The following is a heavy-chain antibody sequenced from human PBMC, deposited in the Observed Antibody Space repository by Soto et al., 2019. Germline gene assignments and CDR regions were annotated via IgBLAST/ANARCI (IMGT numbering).Heavy chain of an antibody. D-gene: IGHD2-2*01. CDR1: GFTFSSYA. CDR2: ISGSGGST. V-gene: IGHV3-23*01. J-gene: IGHJ4*02. CDR3: AKDPPRFIVVVPAATYNPKDFDY. Sequence: EVQLLESGGGLVQPGGSLRLSCAASGFTFSSYAMSWVRQAPGKGREWVSAISGSGGSTYYAESVKGRFTISRDNSKNTLYLQMNSLRAEDTAVYYCAKDPPRFIVVVPAATYNPKDFDYWGQGTLVTVSS.